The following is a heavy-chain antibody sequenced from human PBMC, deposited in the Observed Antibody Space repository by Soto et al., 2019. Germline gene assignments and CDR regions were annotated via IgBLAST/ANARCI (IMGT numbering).Heavy chain of an antibody. CDR2: IGAGSAGT. Sequence: PGGSLRLSCAASGFGFPSFAMSWFRQAPGKGLEWVSAIGAGSAGTHYADSVKGRFTISRDDSKNTLYLEMNSLRADDTAVYYCAAPRVWVARTRYFDPWGQGTPVTVSS. D-gene: IGHD3-16*01. V-gene: IGHV3-23*01. J-gene: IGHJ5*02. CDR3: AAPRVWVARTRYFDP. CDR1: GFGFPSFA.